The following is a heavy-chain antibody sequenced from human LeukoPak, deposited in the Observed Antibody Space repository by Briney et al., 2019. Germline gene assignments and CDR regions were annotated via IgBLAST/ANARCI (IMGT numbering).Heavy chain of an antibody. CDR1: GYTFTSYG. D-gene: IGHD1-26*01. Sequence: ASVKVSCKASGYTFTSYGISWVRQAPGQGLEWMGWISAYNGNTNYAQKLQGRVTMTTDTSTSTAYMELRSLRSDDTAVYYCAREVSDSGYDYYMDVWGKGTTVTVSS. V-gene: IGHV1-18*01. CDR2: ISAYNGNT. J-gene: IGHJ6*03. CDR3: AREVSDSGYDYYMDV.